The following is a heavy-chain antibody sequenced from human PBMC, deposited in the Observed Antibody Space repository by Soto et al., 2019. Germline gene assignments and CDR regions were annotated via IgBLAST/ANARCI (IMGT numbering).Heavy chain of an antibody. D-gene: IGHD3-22*01. CDR3: ATTGIYDSSGYYLPYYFEY. CDR1: GGNISSSGGY. V-gene: IGHV4-39*01. CDR2: MYYSGST. Sequence: SVTLSVTCRVAGGNISSSGGYWGWIRQPPGKGLEWIGSMYYSGSTYDNPSLKSRVTISVDTSKTQFSLKMSSVPAAATAVYYCATTGIYDSSGYYLPYYFEYWGQATLVTVSS. J-gene: IGHJ4*02.